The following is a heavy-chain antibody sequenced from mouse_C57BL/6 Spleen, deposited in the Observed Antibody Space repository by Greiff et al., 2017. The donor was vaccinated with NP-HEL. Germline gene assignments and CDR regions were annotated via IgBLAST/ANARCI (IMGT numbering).Heavy chain of an antibody. J-gene: IGHJ2*01. V-gene: IGHV14-4*01. CDR1: GFNFTDDY. Sequence: VQLKQSGAELVRPGASVKLSCTASGFNFTDDYMHWVKQRPEQGLEWIGWIDPENGDTEYASKFQGKATITADTSSNTAYLQLSSLTSEDTAVYYCTTDFDYWGQGTTLTVSS. CDR3: TTDFDY. CDR2: IDPENGDT.